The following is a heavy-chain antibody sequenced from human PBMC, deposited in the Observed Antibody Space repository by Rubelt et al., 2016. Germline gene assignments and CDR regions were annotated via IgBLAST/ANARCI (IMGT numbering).Heavy chain of an antibody. Sequence: RDGSSTSYADSVKGRFTISRDNAKNTLYLQMNSLRAEDTAVYYCTTDLGVVVPAANTYWGQGTLVTVSS. V-gene: IGHV3-74*01. D-gene: IGHD2-2*01. J-gene: IGHJ4*02. CDR3: TTDLGVVVPAANTY. CDR2: RDGSST.